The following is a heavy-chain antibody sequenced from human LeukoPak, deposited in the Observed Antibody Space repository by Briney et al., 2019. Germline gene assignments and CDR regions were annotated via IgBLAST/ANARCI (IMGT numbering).Heavy chain of an antibody. D-gene: IGHD1-7*01. V-gene: IGHV4-59*08. CDR3: ASLNWNYGPNWFDP. Sequence: AETLSLTCTLSGRSLSSYYWRWIPQPPGKGLEWIGYIYYSGSTNYDPYLKSRVTITVDTSKNQYSMKLSSVTAADTAVYYCASLNWNYGPNWFDPWGQGTLVTVSS. J-gene: IGHJ5*02. CDR2: IYYSGST. CDR1: GRSLSSYY.